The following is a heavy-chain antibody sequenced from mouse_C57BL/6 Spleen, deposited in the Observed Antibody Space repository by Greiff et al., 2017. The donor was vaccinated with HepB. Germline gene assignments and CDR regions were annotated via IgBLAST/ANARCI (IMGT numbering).Heavy chain of an antibody. CDR3: ARDGYYEGFDY. CDR1: GFTFSDYG. Sequence: EVQLVESGGGLVKPGGSLKLSCAASGFTFSDYGMYWVRQAPEKGLEWVAYISSGSSTIYYADTVKGRFTISRDNAKNTLFLQMTSLRSEDTAMYYCARDGYYEGFDYWGQGTTLTVSS. CDR2: ISSGSSTI. D-gene: IGHD2-3*01. J-gene: IGHJ2*01. V-gene: IGHV5-17*01.